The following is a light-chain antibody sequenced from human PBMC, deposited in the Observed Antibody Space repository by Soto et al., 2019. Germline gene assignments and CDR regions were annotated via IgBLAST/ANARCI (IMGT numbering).Light chain of an antibody. CDR2: DAS. Sequence: DIQMTQSPSTLSASVGDRVTITCRASQSISNWLAWYQQKPGKAPKLLLSDASSLQSGVPSRFSGSGSGTQFTLTISSLQPDDSATYYCQQYKRVTFGPGTKVDIK. J-gene: IGKJ3*01. V-gene: IGKV1-5*01. CDR1: QSISNW. CDR3: QQYKRVT.